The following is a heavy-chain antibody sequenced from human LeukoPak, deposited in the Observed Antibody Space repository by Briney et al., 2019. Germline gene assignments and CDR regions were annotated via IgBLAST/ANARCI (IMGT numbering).Heavy chain of an antibody. CDR3: ARGGYCNGGTCFGPDWYFDL. Sequence: SSEALSLTCTVSGGSISSSSYYWGWIRQPPGKGLEWIGSIYYSGSTYYNPSLKSRVTISVDTSKNQFSLKLSSVTAADTAVYYCARGGYCNGGTCFGPDWYFDLWGRGTLVTVSS. CDR1: GGSISSSSYY. CDR2: IYYSGST. V-gene: IGHV4-39*07. J-gene: IGHJ2*01. D-gene: IGHD2-15*01.